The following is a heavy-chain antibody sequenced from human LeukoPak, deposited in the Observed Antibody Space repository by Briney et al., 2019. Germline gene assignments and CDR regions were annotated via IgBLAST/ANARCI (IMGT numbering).Heavy chain of an antibody. V-gene: IGHV3-23*01. CDR2: LSGSGAGT. D-gene: IGHD3-3*01. CDR3: AKAELGVDTFFDY. J-gene: IGHJ4*02. CDR1: GFTFSDYA. Sequence: GGSLRLSCAASGFTFSDYALGWVRQAPGRGLEWVATLSGSGAGTYYSDSVQGRFTISRDNSKRTLFLQMNSLRAEDTAFYYCAKAELGVDTFFDYWGQGSLVTVSS.